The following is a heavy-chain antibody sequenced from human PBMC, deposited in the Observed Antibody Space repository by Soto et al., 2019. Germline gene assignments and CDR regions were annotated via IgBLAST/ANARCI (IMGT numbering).Heavy chain of an antibody. CDR1: GFTFSSYW. Sequence: GGSLRLSCVASGFTFSSYWMSWVRQAPGKGLEWVANIKQDGSEKYYVDSVKGRFTISRDNAKNSLYLQMNSLRAEDTAVYYCARDQGYCTNGVCAYYYYYGMDVWGQGTTVTVSS. V-gene: IGHV3-7*03. CDR2: IKQDGSEK. CDR3: ARDQGYCTNGVCAYYYYYGMDV. J-gene: IGHJ6*02. D-gene: IGHD2-8*01.